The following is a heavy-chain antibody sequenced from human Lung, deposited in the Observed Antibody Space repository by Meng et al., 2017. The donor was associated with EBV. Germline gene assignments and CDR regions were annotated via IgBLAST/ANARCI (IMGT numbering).Heavy chain of an antibody. J-gene: IGHJ4*02. D-gene: IGHD4-11*01. CDR2: VTQSGST. CDR3: AATVNDGYFDY. CDR1: GASCTAYY. Sequence: QVGREPWGAGVLMPYGSLSLTCDVFGASCTAYYWTWVRQDPGEEPGWSGEVTQSGSTTHNPSLASRVSISVVKPKKQFSLTRNSVTAAYTAVYYCAATVNDGYFDYWGQGTLVTVSS. V-gene: IGHV4-34*01.